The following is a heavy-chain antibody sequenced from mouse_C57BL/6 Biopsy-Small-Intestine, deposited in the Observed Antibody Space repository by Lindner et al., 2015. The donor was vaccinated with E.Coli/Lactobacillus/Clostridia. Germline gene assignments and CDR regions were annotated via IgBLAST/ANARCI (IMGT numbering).Heavy chain of an antibody. Sequence: SVKVSCKASGGTFSPHGLSWVRQAPGQGLEWVGGILPIYLTTNYGQSVQGRVTVTADESTGTSYMELRGLRPEDSAVYYCARLVSNVVGLGGFFDPWGQGTQVTVSA. J-gene: IGHJ3*01. CDR3: ARLVSNVVGLGGFFDP. CDR1: GGTFSPHG. CDR2: ILPIYLTT. V-gene: IGHV1-81*01. D-gene: IGHD1-1*02.